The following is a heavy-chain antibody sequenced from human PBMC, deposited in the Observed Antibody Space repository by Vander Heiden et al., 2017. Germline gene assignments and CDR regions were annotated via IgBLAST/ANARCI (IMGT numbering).Heavy chain of an antibody. J-gene: IGHJ4*02. D-gene: IGHD3-22*01. CDR2: IKYRGRT. V-gene: IGHV4-39*01. CDR3: ATLTYYYDSSGYYYPIY. CDR1: GGSISGCGYY. Sequence: QLQLQESFPGLVTPSETLSLTCIVSGGSISGCGYYLGWIRQAPGKGLEWIGSIKYRGRTKYSPSLKSRVTISVDTSKNQFSLILSSVTAADTAVYYCATLTYYYDSSGYYYPIYWGQGALVTVSS.